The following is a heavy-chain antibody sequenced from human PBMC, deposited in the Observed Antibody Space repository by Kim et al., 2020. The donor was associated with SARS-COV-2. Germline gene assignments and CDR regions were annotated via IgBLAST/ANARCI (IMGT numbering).Heavy chain of an antibody. Sequence: PSFQGQVTISADKSISTAYLQWSSLKASDTAMYYCARHQWNHGGRWFDPWGQGTLVTVSS. J-gene: IGHJ5*02. D-gene: IGHD1-1*01. CDR3: ARHQWNHGGRWFDP. V-gene: IGHV5-51*01.